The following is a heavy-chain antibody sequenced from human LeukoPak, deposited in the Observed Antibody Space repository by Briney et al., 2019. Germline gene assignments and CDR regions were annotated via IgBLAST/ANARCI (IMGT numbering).Heavy chain of an antibody. CDR3: ASNFAGSSRDY. J-gene: IGHJ4*02. Sequence: PGGSLRLSCAASGFTFSNYWMHWVRQAPGKGPVWISRISPDGSETNYADSVEGRFTVSRDNAKNTLFLQMNSLRAEDTAVYYCASNFAGSSRDYWGQGTLVAVSS. CDR1: GFTFSNYW. CDR2: ISPDGSET. D-gene: IGHD6-13*01. V-gene: IGHV3-74*01.